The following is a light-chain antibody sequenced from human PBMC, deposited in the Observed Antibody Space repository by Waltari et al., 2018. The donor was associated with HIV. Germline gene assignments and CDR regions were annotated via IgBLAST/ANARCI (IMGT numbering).Light chain of an antibody. CDR3: QTWTTGIVL. CDR1: SGHSNYV. V-gene: IGLV4-69*01. Sequence: QLVLTQSPSASASLRASVKLTCTLSSGHSNYVIAWHQHQPEKGPRYLMRLNSDGSYLKGDGIPDRFSGSSSGAERYLIISSLQSEDEADYYCQTWTTGIVLFGGGTKLTVL. J-gene: IGLJ2*01. CDR2: LNSDGSY.